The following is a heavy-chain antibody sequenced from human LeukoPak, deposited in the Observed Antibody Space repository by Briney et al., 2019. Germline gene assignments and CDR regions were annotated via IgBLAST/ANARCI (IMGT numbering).Heavy chain of an antibody. Sequence: GGSLRLSWAASGFTFSSYWMSWVRQAPGKGLEWVANIKQDGSEKYYVDSVKGRFTISRDNAKNSLYLQMNSLRAEDTAVYYCARDWYYDFWSGGDYWGQGTLVTVSS. V-gene: IGHV3-7*01. CDR3: ARDWYYDFWSGGDY. CDR1: GFTFSSYW. D-gene: IGHD3-3*01. J-gene: IGHJ4*02. CDR2: IKQDGSEK.